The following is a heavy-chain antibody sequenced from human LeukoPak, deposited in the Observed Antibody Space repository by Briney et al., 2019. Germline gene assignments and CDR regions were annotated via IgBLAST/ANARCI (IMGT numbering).Heavy chain of an antibody. Sequence: SETLSLTCGVSGGSITNTNYWTWVRQPPGKGLEWIGEVNLQGSTNYNPSLKSRVTISVDASKNQFSLKLSSVTAADTAVYYCARLKDYYGSGSYYNRHAFDIWGRGTMVTVSS. D-gene: IGHD3-10*01. CDR1: GGSITNTNY. J-gene: IGHJ3*02. CDR3: ARLKDYYGSGSYYNRHAFDI. V-gene: IGHV4-4*02. CDR2: VNLQGST.